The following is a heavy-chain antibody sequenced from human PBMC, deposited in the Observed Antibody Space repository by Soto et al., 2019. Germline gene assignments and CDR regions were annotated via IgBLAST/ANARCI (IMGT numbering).Heavy chain of an antibody. D-gene: IGHD3-3*01. CDR2: ISGTGYST. J-gene: IGHJ2*01. V-gene: IGHV3-23*01. CDR3: AFSFFKGEDGIRCGLPVSAFLLNRSSDL. Sequence: KGLEWVSAISGTGYSTYSADSVKGRFTISRDNSKNTLYLQMNSLRAEDTAVYYCAFSFFKGEDGIRCGLPVSAFLLNRSSDL.